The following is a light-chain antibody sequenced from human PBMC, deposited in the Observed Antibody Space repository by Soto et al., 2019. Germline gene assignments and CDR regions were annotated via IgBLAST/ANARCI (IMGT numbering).Light chain of an antibody. CDR3: SSYTSSNTVV. CDR1: SSDVGGCNY. J-gene: IGLJ2*01. Sequence: QSALTQPASVSGSPGQSITISCTGISSDVGGCNYVSWYQQHPGKAPKLMIYEVSNRPSGVSNRFSGSKSGNTASLTISGLQAEDEANYYCSSYTSSNTVVFGGGTKLTVL. CDR2: EVS. V-gene: IGLV2-14*01.